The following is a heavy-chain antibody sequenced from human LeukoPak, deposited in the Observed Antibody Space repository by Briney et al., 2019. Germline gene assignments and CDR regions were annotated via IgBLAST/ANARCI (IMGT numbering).Heavy chain of an antibody. D-gene: IGHD3-22*01. CDR3: ATPYYYDSSGYPPV. CDR2: FDPEDGET. V-gene: IGHV1-24*01. Sequence: ASVKVSCKVSGYTLTELSMHWVRQAPGKGLAWMGGFDPEDGETIYAQKFQGRVTMTEDTSTDTAYMELSSLRSEDTAVYYCATPYYYDSSGYPPVWGQGTLVTVSS. CDR1: GYTLTELS. J-gene: IGHJ4*02.